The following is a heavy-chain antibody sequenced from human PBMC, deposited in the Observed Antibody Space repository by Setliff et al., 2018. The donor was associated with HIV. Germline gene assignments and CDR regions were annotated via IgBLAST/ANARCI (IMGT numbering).Heavy chain of an antibody. Sequence: ASVKVSCKASGDTFTTCALHWVRQAPGQRLEWMGWINAGNGDTKSSQKFQGRVTITRDTSASTAYMELSSLRSEDTGVYYCARGRLRNYFDYWGQGTLVTVSS. J-gene: IGHJ4*02. CDR3: ARGRLRNYFDY. CDR1: GDTFTTCA. D-gene: IGHD2-8*01. CDR2: INAGNGDT. V-gene: IGHV1-3*01.